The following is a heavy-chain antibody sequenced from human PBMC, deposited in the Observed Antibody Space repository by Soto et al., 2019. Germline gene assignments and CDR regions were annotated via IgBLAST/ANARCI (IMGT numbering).Heavy chain of an antibody. D-gene: IGHD6-19*01. CDR3: AKYRGVIGVAVIHYYYGMDV. J-gene: IGHJ6*02. CDR2: ISGSGGST. CDR1: GFTFSSYA. Sequence: GGTLRLSCAASGFTFSSYAMTWVRQAPGKGLEWVAAISGSGGSTYYAASVKGRFTSSRDNSEDTLYLQMNSLRAEDTAVYYCAKYRGVIGVAVIHYYYGMDVWGQGTTVTVSS. V-gene: IGHV3-23*01.